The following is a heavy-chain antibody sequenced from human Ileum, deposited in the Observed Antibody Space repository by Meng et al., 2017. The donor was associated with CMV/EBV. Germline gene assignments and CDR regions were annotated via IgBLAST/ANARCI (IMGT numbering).Heavy chain of an antibody. J-gene: IGHJ4*02. V-gene: IGHV1-2*02. Sequence: QVQLVQSGAEVKKPGASVKVSCKASGYTFTGYYMHWVRQAPGQGLEWMGWINPNSGGTNYAQKFQGRVTMTRDTSISTAYMELRSLTSDDTAVYYCARVSNWNYAVGYWGQGTLVTVSS. CDR1: GYTFTGYY. CDR3: ARVSNWNYAVGY. CDR2: INPNSGGT. D-gene: IGHD1-7*01.